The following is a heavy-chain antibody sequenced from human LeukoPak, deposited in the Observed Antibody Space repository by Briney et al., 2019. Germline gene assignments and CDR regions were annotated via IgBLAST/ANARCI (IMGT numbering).Heavy chain of an antibody. D-gene: IGHD5-12*01. V-gene: IGHV4-34*01. CDR3: ARNPRVEMATIPYYYYGMDV. J-gene: IGHJ6*02. CDR2: INHSGST. CDR1: GGSFSGYY. Sequence: PSETLSLTCAVYGGSFSGYYWSWIRQPPGKGLEWIGEINHSGSTNYNPSLKSRVTISVDTSKNQFSLKLSSVTAADTAVYYCARNPRVEMATIPYYYYGMDVWGQGTTVTVSS.